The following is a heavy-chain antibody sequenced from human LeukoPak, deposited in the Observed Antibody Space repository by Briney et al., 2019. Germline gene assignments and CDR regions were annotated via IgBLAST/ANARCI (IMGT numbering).Heavy chain of an antibody. CDR3: ARLDGYNYVWALYYMDV. Sequence: KPGGSLRLSCAASGFTFSSYSMNWVRRAPGKGLEWVSSISSSSSYIYYADSVKGRFTISRDNAKNSLYLQMNSLRAEDTAVYYCARLDGYNYVWALYYMDVWGKGTTVTVSS. J-gene: IGHJ6*03. V-gene: IGHV3-21*01. CDR1: GFTFSSYS. D-gene: IGHD5-24*01. CDR2: ISSSSSYI.